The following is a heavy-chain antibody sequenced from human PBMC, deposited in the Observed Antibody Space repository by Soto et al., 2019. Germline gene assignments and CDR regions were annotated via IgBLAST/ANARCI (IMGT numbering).Heavy chain of an antibody. Sequence: SETLSLTCTVSGGSINSFYWSWIRQPPGKGLEWIGYIHYSGSTDYNPSLKSRVTISVDTSKNQFSLKLRSVTAADTAVYYCARAGRVAARTFDNWGQGTLVTVSS. CDR2: IHYSGST. J-gene: IGHJ4*02. CDR3: ARAGRVAARTFDN. D-gene: IGHD6-6*01. V-gene: IGHV4-59*01. CDR1: GGSINSFY.